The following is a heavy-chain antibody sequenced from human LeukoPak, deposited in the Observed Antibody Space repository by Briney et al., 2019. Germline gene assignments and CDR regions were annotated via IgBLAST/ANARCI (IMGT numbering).Heavy chain of an antibody. CDR1: GFTFSNYA. Sequence: PGGSLRLSCAASGFTFSNYAMGWVRQAPGKGLEWVSAISGSGGSTYYADSVKGRFTISRDNSKSTLYLQMNSLRAEDTAVYYCAKGDTGYCTNGLCYRGGYYFDYWGQGTLVTVSS. V-gene: IGHV3-23*01. CDR2: ISGSGGST. J-gene: IGHJ4*02. CDR3: AKGDTGYCTNGLCYRGGYYFDY. D-gene: IGHD2-8*01.